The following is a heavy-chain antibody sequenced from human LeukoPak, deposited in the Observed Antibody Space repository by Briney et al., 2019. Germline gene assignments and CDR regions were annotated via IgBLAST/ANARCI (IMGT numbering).Heavy chain of an antibody. D-gene: IGHD6-13*01. CDR3: ARDRTAGYGSRWYDNYYGMHV. CDR1: GYTFTSYG. Sequence: ASVKVSCKASGYTFTSYGISWVRQAPGQGLEWMGWISAYNGNTNYAQKLQGRVTMTTDTSTSTAYMELRSLRSDDTAVYYCARDRTAGYGSRWYDNYYGMHVWGQGTTVTVSS. J-gene: IGHJ6*02. CDR2: ISAYNGNT. V-gene: IGHV1-18*01.